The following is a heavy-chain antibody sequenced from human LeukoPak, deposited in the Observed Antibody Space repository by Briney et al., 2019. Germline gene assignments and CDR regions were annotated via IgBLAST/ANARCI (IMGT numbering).Heavy chain of an antibody. V-gene: IGHV3-7*02. Sequence: GSLRLSFTASGVTFSDYWMTLVRQAPGKGPELVANIKQDGSQRYYVDSVRGRFTISRDNAKNSLFLQMNGLRAEDTAVYYCARRGGSSSRRSPIDYWGQGTLVTVSS. CDR3: ARRGGSSSRRSPIDY. CDR1: GVTFSDYW. D-gene: IGHD6-6*01. J-gene: IGHJ4*02. CDR2: IKQDGSQR.